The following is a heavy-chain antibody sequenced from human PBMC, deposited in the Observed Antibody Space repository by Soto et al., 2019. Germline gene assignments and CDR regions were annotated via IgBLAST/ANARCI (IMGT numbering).Heavy chain of an antibody. CDR3: AVKYCSGGPVGNYYYYYGMDV. CDR2: IIPIFGTA. CDR1: GGTFSSYA. J-gene: IGHJ6*02. V-gene: IGHV1-69*01. Sequence: QVQLVQSGAEVKKPGSSVKVSCKASGGTFSSYAISWVRQAPGQGLEWMGGIIPIFGTAKYAQKYQGRVTISAAESTSRAYMGLSSLRSKDTAVYYCAVKYCSGGPVGNYYYYYGMDVWGQGTTVTVSS. D-gene: IGHD3-10*01.